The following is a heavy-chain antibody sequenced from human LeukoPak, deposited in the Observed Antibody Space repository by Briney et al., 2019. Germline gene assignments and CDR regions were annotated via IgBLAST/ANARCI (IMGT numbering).Heavy chain of an antibody. CDR3: AKELGYCSSTSCYDYFDY. CDR1: GFTFDDYA. D-gene: IGHD2-2*01. CDR2: ISWNSGSI. V-gene: IGHV3-9*01. Sequence: PGGSLRLSCAAPGFTFDDYAMHWVRQAPGKGLEWVSGISWNSGSIGYADSVKGRFTISRDNAKNSLYLQMNSLRAEDTALYYCAKELGYCSSTSCYDYFDYWGQGTLVTVSS. J-gene: IGHJ4*02.